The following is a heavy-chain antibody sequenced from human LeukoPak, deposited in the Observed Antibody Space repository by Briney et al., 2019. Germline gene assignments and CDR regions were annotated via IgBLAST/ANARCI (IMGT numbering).Heavy chain of an antibody. CDR2: IWYDGSNK. V-gene: IGHV3-33*01. Sequence: PGRSLRLSCAASGFTFSSYGMDWVRQAPGKGLEWVAVIWYDGSNKYYADSVKGRFTISRDNSKNTLYLQMNSLRVEDTAVYYCARGLQVIYGMDVWGEGTTVTVSS. CDR1: GFTFSSYG. CDR3: ARGLQVIYGMDV. D-gene: IGHD2-21*01. J-gene: IGHJ6*04.